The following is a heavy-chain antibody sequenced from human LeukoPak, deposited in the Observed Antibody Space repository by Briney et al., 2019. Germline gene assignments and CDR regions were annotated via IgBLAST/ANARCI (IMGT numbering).Heavy chain of an antibody. V-gene: IGHV3-23*01. D-gene: IGHD6-19*01. J-gene: IGHJ6*02. CDR2: ISGSGGST. CDR3: ARHPQPAVAGAGGYGMDV. Sequence: PSETLSLTCAVSGDSMNSSNWWSWVRQAPGKGLEWVSAISGSGGSTYYADSVKGRFTISRDNSKNTLYLQMNSLRAEDTAVYYCARHPQPAVAGAGGYGMDVWGQGTTVTVSS. CDR1: GDSMNSSNW.